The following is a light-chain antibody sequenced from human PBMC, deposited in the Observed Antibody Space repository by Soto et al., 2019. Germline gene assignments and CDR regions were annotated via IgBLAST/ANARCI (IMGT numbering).Light chain of an antibody. CDR3: CSYAGASTYV. J-gene: IGLJ1*01. Sequence: QSALTQPASVSGSPGQSITISCTGTSSDVGSYNPVSWYQQHPGKVPKLMIYEVSERPSGVSDRFSGSKSGNTASLTISGLQAEDEADYYCCSYAGASTYVFGTGTKVTVL. CDR1: SSDVGSYNP. V-gene: IGLV2-23*02. CDR2: EVS.